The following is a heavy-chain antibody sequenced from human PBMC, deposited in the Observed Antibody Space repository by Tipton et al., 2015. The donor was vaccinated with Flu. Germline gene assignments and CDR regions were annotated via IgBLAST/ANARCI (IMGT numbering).Heavy chain of an antibody. J-gene: IGHJ3*01. D-gene: IGHD3-10*01. V-gene: IGHV3-23*01. CDR1: GFTFNSFG. Sequence: GSLRLSCAASGFTFNSFGMNWVRQAPGKGLEWVAFIRGSGSAADYAASVRGRFSISRDNSKNTLYLQMRNLRTQDTAVYYCARRGNYKGGSFDVWGQGTMVNVST. CDR3: ARRGNYKGGSFDV. CDR2: IRGSGSAA.